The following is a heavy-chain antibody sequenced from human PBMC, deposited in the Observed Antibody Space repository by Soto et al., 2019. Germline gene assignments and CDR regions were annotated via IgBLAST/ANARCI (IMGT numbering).Heavy chain of an antibody. Sequence: GGSLRLSCAASGFTFTGYSMNWVRQAPGRGLEWVSSISSTTNYIYYADSMKGRFTISRDNAKNSLYLEMTSLRDEDTAVYYCARESEDLPSNFDYWGQGTLVTVSS. J-gene: IGHJ4*02. CDR1: GFTFTGYS. V-gene: IGHV3-21*06. CDR2: ISSTTNYI. CDR3: ARESEDLPSNFDY.